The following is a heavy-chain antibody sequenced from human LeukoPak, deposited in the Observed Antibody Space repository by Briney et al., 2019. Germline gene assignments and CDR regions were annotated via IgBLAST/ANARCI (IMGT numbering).Heavy chain of an antibody. Sequence: GGSLRLSCAASGFTFSSYAMSWVRQAPGKGLEWVSAISGSGGSIYYADSVKGRFTISRDNSKNTLYLQMNSLRAEDTAVYYCAKWTPFWMATTSLDYWGQGTLVTVSS. V-gene: IGHV3-23*01. CDR1: GFTFSSYA. CDR2: ISGSGGSI. D-gene: IGHD5-24*01. CDR3: AKWTPFWMATTSLDY. J-gene: IGHJ4*02.